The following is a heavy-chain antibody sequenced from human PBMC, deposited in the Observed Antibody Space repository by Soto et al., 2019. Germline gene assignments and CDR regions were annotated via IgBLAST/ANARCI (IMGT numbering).Heavy chain of an antibody. Sequence: PGESMKISCKGSGYRFTSYWSGWVRQMTGKGLEWMGIIYPGDSDTRYSPSFQGQVTISADKSISTAYLQWSSLKASDTAMYYCARHVSGATAAICDYSGQGTLVTVSS. D-gene: IGHD3-10*01. CDR2: IYPGDSDT. J-gene: IGHJ4*02. CDR3: ARHVSGATAAICDY. V-gene: IGHV5-51*01. CDR1: GYRFTSYW.